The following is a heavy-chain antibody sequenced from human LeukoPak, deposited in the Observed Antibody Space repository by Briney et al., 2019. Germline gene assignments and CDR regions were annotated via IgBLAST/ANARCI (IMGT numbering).Heavy chain of an antibody. CDR3: ARGDGYHLDY. V-gene: IGHV4-39*01. CDR2: IYYSGST. J-gene: IGHJ4*02. Sequence: PSETLSLTCTVSGGSISSSNYYWGWIRQPPGKGLEWIGSIYYSGSTYDNPSLKSRVTISVDTSKNRFSLKLSSVTAADTAVYYCARGDGYHLDYWGQGTLVTVSS. CDR1: GGSISSSNYY. D-gene: IGHD5-24*01.